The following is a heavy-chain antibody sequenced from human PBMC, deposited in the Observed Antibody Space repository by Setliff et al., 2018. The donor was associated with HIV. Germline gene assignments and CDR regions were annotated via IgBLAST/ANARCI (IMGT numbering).Heavy chain of an antibody. Sequence: PSETLSLTCAVYGGSLSGYHWSWIRQSPEKGLEWIGEINHSGSTNYNPSLKSRVTMSVDTSKNQFSLKLSSVTAADTAVYYCARGGVYDRSGYYPFDYWGQGTPVTVSS. CDR3: ARGGVYDRSGYYPFDY. V-gene: IGHV4-34*01. J-gene: IGHJ4*02. CDR2: INHSGST. D-gene: IGHD3-22*01. CDR1: GGSLSGYH.